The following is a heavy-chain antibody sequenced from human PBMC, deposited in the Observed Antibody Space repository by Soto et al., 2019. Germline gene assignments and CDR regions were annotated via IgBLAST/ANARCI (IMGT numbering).Heavy chain of an antibody. J-gene: IGHJ3*02. D-gene: IGHD5-12*01. CDR3: ARDGYREDDAFDI. CDR2: INPSGGST. V-gene: IGHV1-46*01. CDR1: GYTFTSYY. Sequence: QVQLVQSGAEVKKPGASVKVSCKASGYTFTSYYMHWVRQAPGQGLEWMGIINPSGGSTSYAQKFQGRVTMSRDASTSTVDMELSSLRSEDTAVYYCARDGYREDDAFDIWGQGTMVTVSS.